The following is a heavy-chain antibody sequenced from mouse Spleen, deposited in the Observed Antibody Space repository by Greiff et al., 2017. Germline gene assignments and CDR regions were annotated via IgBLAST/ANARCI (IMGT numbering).Heavy chain of an antibody. CDR1: GYTFTSYW. J-gene: IGHJ4*01. D-gene: IGHD2-10*01. CDR2: IHPNSGST. CDR3: ARSYYGKDYAMDY. V-gene: IGHV1-64*01. Sequence: QVQLKEPGAELVKPGASVKLSCKASGYTFTSYWMHWVKQRPGQGLEWIGMIHPNSGSTNYNEKFKSKATLTVDKSSSTAYMQLSSLTSEDSAVYYCARSYYGKDYAMDYWGQGTSVTVSS.